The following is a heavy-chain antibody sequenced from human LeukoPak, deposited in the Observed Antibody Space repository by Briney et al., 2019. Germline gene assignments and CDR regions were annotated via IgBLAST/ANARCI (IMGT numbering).Heavy chain of an antibody. D-gene: IGHD6-13*01. CDR3: ARGEASGAAAGQGPYYYYYRDV. CDR1: GVSFSIDA. Sequence: GASLRLSWAGSGVSFSIDAMSWVRQAPGKGLEWVSGITGSGGSTYHAECVKGRLTISRDNSKHTLYLEMNSLRAEDTAVYCCARGEASGAAAGQGPYYYYYRDVWGKGTTVTVSS. J-gene: IGHJ6*03. V-gene: IGHV3-23*01. CDR2: ITGSGGST.